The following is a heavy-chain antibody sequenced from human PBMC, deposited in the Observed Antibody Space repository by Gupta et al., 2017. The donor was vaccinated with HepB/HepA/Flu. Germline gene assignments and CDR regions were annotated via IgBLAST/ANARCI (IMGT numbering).Heavy chain of an antibody. CDR2: IQQDGSDK. CDR3: ARGGGWGIDY. D-gene: IGHD7-27*01. Sequence: EVQLVESGGHFVQPGGSLRLSCAASGFTFSNNWMGWVRQAPGKGLEWVASIQQDGSDKSYVGSVRGRFIISRDNTKNSLYLQMNSLSAEDTALYYCARGGGWGIDYWGQGTLVTVSS. CDR1: GFTFSNNW. J-gene: IGHJ4*02. V-gene: IGHV3-7*04.